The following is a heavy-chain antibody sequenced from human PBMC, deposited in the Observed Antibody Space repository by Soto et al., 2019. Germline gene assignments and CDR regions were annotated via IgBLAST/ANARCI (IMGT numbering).Heavy chain of an antibody. V-gene: IGHV1-46*03. D-gene: IGHD6-19*01. J-gene: IGHJ5*01. CDR3: ARVSSSIAVAGTWFDY. CDR1: GYTFTSYY. CDR2: INPSGGST. Sequence: ASVKVSCKASGYTFTSYYMHWVRQAPGQGLEWMGIINPSGGSTSYAQKFQGRVTMTRDTSTSTVYMELSSLRSEDTAVYYCARVSSSIAVAGTWFDYWGQGTLVTVSS.